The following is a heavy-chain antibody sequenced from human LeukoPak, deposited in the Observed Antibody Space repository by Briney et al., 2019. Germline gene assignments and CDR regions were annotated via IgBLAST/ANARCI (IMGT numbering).Heavy chain of an antibody. CDR1: GFTFSNYR. J-gene: IGHJ4*02. Sequence: GGSLRLSCEASGFTFSNYRMHWVRQAPGKGLEWISYINLDPNTIYYADSVKGRFTISRDNAKQSLYLQMNSLRVEDTAIYYCARDESVNKVTTPFDHWGQGTLVTVAS. CDR3: ARDESVNKVTTPFDH. CDR2: INLDPNTI. V-gene: IGHV3-48*04. D-gene: IGHD1/OR15-1a*01.